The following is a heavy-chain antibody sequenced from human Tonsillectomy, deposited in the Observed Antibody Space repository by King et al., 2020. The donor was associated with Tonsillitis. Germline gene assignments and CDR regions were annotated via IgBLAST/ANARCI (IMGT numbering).Heavy chain of an antibody. D-gene: IGHD5-18*01. CDR1: GYIFSYFW. CDR2: ISPDDSDT. V-gene: IGHV5-51*01. CDR3: ARREYSYPHVFDI. Sequence: VQLVESGAEVKKPGESLKISCKGSGYIFSYFWIAWVRQMPGKGLEWMGIISPDDSDTRYSPSFQGQVTISAGKSISTAYLQWSSLKASDTAMYYCARREYSYPHVFDIWGQGTMVTVSS. J-gene: IGHJ3*02.